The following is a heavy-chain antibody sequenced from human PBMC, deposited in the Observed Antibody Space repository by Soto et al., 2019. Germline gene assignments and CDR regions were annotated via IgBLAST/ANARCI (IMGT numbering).Heavy chain of an antibody. CDR3: ASKLRMYYFDY. CDR2: INPSGGST. J-gene: IGHJ4*02. Sequence: ASVKVSCKAPGYTFTSFYVHWVRQAPGQGLEWMGVINPSGGSTSYAQKFQGRVTMTGDTSTSTVYMELSSLRSEDTAVYYCASKLRMYYFDYWGQGTLVTVSS. V-gene: IGHV1-46*01. D-gene: IGHD4-17*01. CDR1: GYTFTSFY.